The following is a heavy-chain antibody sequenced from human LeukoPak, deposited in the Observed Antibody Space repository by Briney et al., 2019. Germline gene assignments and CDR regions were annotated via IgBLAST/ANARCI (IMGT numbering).Heavy chain of an antibody. J-gene: IGHJ6*03. V-gene: IGHV3-23*01. CDR2: FVGSGGRT. Sequence: PGGPLSLSCPAPGFPFISYALSWARQAQGKGLEWVPAFVGSGGRTSYEDSGKARFTISRDNSKNTCILQMKSLKPKTRALYNFAKSRNFYFYFMEVSGGGDKVTISS. CDR3: AKSRNFYFYFMEV. CDR1: GFPFISYA.